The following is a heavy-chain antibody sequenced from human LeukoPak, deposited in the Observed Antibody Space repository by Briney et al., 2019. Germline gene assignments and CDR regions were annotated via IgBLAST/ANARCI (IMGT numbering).Heavy chain of an antibody. CDR1: GGTFSSYA. CDR3: ARGDDILTGYNYYYYMDV. D-gene: IGHD3-9*01. CDR2: IIPIFGTA. J-gene: IGHJ6*03. Sequence: ASVKVSCKASGGTFSSYAISWVRQAPGQGLEWMGGIIPIFGTANYAQKFQGRVTITADKSTSTAYMELSSLRSEDTAVYYCARGDDILTGYNYYYYMDVWGKGTTVTVSS. V-gene: IGHV1-69*06.